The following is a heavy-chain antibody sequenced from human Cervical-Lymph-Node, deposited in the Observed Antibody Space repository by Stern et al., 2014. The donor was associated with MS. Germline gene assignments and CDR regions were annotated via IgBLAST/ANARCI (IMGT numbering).Heavy chain of an antibody. J-gene: IGHJ4*02. D-gene: IGHD6-19*01. V-gene: IGHV3-30*03. Sequence: VQLVESGGGVVQPGRSLRLSWAASGFSFSNHGMHWVRQAPGKGLDWGAVISFDGSANYHADSVKGRFTISRDNSKNTLYLQMNSLRAEDTAVYYCARERSGWSKPLDFWGQGTLVTVSS. CDR3: ARERSGWSKPLDF. CDR1: GFSFSNHG. CDR2: ISFDGSAN.